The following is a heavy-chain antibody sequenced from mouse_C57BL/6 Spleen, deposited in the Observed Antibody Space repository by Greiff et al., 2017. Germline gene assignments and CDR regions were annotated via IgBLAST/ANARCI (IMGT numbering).Heavy chain of an antibody. V-gene: IGHV1-82*01. CDR3: ARERGNYDAMDY. CDR2: IYPGDGDT. Sequence: VQLQQSGPELVKPGASVKISCKASGYAFSSSWMNWVKQRPGKGLEWIGRIYPGDGDTNYNGKFKGKATLTADKSSSTASMQLSSRTSEDSAVYVCARERGNYDAMDYWGQGTSVTVSS. CDR1: GYAFSSSW. D-gene: IGHD2-1*01. J-gene: IGHJ4*01.